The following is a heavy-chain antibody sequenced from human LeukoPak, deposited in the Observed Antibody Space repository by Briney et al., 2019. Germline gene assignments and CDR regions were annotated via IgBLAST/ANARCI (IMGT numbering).Heavy chain of an antibody. CDR1: GYDFTSYW. V-gene: IGHV5-51*01. Sequence: GESLKISCKGSGYDFTSYWVGWVRQMPGKGLEWMGMIYPGDSDTRYSPSFQGQVTISADKSISTAYLQWSSLKASDTAMYYCARHWRYCSSDRCYPDYWGQGTLVTVSS. CDR2: IYPGDSDT. J-gene: IGHJ4*02. CDR3: ARHWRYCSSDRCYPDY. D-gene: IGHD2-15*01.